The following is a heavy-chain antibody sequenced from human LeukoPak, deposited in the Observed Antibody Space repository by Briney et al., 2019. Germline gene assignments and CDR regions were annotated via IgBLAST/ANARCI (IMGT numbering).Heavy chain of an antibody. CDR3: ARLRYSSGWLGY. V-gene: IGHV4-59*08. Sequence: SETLSLTCTVSRDSISNYYWNWIRQPPGKGLEWVGYISYNGGTKYNPSLQSRVTISIDTSKNQFSLNLRSVTAADTAVYYCARLRYSSGWLGYWGQGTLVTVSS. J-gene: IGHJ4*02. CDR1: RDSISNYY. CDR2: ISYNGGT. D-gene: IGHD6-19*01.